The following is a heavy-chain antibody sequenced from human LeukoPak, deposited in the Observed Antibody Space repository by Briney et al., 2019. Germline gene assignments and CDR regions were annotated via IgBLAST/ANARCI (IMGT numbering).Heavy chain of an antibody. CDR3: VRMASNYYGMGV. CDR1: GGSVSSGSYY. V-gene: IGHV4-61*01. J-gene: IGHJ6*02. Sequence: SETLSLTCTVSGGSVSSGSYYWSWIRQPPGKGLEWIGYIYYSGSTNYNPSLKSRVTISVDTSKNQFSLKLSSVTAADTAVYYCVRMASNYYGMGVWGQGTAVTVSS. CDR2: IYYSGST. D-gene: IGHD5-24*01.